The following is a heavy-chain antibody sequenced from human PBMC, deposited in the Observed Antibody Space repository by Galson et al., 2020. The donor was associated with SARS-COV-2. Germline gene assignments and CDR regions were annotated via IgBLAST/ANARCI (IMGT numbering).Heavy chain of an antibody. CDR2: IYHTGTT. D-gene: IGHD6-13*01. CDR1: GGSISSNNW. CDR3: ARDAEGAAAGTGAFAS. J-gene: IGHJ4*02. V-gene: IGHV4-4*02. Sequence: SQTLSLTCVVSGGSISSNNWWSWVRQPPGKGLEWIGEIYHTGTTNDNPSLESRLIISVNKSKNQFSLRLRSVTAADTAVYYCARDAEGAAAGTGAFASWGQGTLVTVSS.